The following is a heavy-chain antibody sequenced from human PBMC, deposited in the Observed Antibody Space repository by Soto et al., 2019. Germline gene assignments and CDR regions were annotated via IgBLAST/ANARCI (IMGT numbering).Heavy chain of an antibody. V-gene: IGHV3-53*01. D-gene: IGHD3-10*01. CDR3: VKEFRGAFDY. Sequence: XGSLRLSCSVSGFTVNSNFMSWVRQAPGKGLEWVSVIFSGGNADYADSVKGRFIMSRDISKNTLYLQMNSLRAEDTAVYFCVKEFRGAFDYWGQGTLVTVSS. J-gene: IGHJ4*02. CDR1: GFTVNSNF. CDR2: IFSGGNA.